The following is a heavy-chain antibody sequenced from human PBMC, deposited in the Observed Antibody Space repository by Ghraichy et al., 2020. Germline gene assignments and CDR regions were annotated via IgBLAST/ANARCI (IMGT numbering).Heavy chain of an antibody. J-gene: IGHJ3*02. CDR2: INHSGST. V-gene: IGHV4-34*01. CDR1: GGSFSGYY. CDR3: ARRPGVFDI. Sequence: SQTLSLTCAVYGGSFSGYYFSWIRQPPREGLEYIWEINHSGSTNYNPSLKSRVTISVDTSKNQFYLKLSSVTAADTAVYYCARRPGVFDIWGKGTMVTVPS. D-gene: IGHD3-10*01.